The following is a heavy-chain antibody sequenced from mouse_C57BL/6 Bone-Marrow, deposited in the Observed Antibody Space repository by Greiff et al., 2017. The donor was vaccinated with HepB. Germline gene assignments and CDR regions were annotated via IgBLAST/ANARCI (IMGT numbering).Heavy chain of an antibody. CDR1: GFNIKDDY. J-gene: IGHJ4*01. V-gene: IGHV14-4*01. CDR3: TTPRRAMDY. CDR2: IDPENGDT. Sequence: VQLQQSGAELVRPGASVKLSCTASGFNIKDDYMHWVKQRPEQGLEWIGWIDPENGDTEYASKFQGKATITADTSSNTAYPQLSSLTSEDTAVYYCTTPRRAMDYWGQGTSVTVSS.